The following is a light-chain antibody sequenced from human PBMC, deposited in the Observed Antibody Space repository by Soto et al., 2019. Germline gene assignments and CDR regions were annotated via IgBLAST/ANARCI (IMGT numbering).Light chain of an antibody. J-gene: IGKJ5*01. CDR3: QQFNSL. V-gene: IGKV1-13*02. CDR1: QGIATG. Sequence: IQVTQSPSSLSASIGDTVTISCRASQGIATGLAWYQQKPGAPPNLLIYDASTLETGIPSRFSGRGSGTHFILTINNLQPEDVATYYCQQFNSLFGQGTRLEIK. CDR2: DAS.